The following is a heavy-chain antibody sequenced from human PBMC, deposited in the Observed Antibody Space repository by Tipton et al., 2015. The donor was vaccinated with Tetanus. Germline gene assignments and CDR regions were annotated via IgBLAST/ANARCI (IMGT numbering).Heavy chain of an antibody. CDR2: IKEDGGEQ. CDR3: ARYIVRETASLDY. V-gene: IGHV3-7*01. J-gene: IGHJ4*02. CDR1: GFSFSSYW. Sequence: SLRLSCAASGFSFSSYWMSWVRQAPGKGLEWVANIKEDGGEQYYVDSVKGRFTISRDNFKNSVYLQMNSLRAEDTAVYYCARYIVRETASLDYWGQGTLVTASS. D-gene: IGHD2-21*02.